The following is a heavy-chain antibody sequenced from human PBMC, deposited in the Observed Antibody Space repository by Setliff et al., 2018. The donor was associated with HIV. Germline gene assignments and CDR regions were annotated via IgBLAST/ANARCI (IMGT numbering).Heavy chain of an antibody. V-gene: IGHV3-23*01. CDR3: ARLPISMVRGVISYFDY. CDR1: GFTFSSYW. D-gene: IGHD3-10*01. J-gene: IGHJ4*02. CDR2: ISGSGGST. Sequence: GGSLRLSCAASGFTFSSYWMHWVRQAPGKGLEWVSAISGSGGSTYYADSVKGRFTISRDNSKNTLYLQMNSLRAEDTAVYYCARLPISMVRGVISYFDYWGQGTLVTVSS.